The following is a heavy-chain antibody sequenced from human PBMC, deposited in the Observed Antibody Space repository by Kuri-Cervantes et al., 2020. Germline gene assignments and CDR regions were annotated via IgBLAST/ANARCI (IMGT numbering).Heavy chain of an antibody. CDR2: INTKPEGGTT. CDR1: GFTFRNAW. CDR3: ARDHKWAFDY. V-gene: IGHV3-15*01. Sequence: GGSLRLSCAASGFTFRNAWMSWVRQAPGKGLEWVGRINTKPEGGTTDYAAPVKGRFTISRDDAKNSLDLQMSSLTDEDTAVYYCARDHKWAFDYWGQGILVTVSS. J-gene: IGHJ4*02. D-gene: IGHD1-26*01.